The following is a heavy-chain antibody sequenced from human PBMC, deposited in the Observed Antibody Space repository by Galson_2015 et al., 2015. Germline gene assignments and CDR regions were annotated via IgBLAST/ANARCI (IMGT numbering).Heavy chain of an antibody. D-gene: IGHD3-10*01. J-gene: IGHJ4*02. CDR2: INPSGAAT. CDR1: GYTFTNYF. V-gene: IGHV1-46*04. CDR3: ARELGGTYYFDY. Sequence: SVKVSCKASGYTFTNYFIQWVRQAPGQGLEWVGAINPSGAATFYAQKLQGRVTMTRDTPTSTVYVELSSLGSEDTAIYYCARELGGTYYFDYWGLGTLVTVSS.